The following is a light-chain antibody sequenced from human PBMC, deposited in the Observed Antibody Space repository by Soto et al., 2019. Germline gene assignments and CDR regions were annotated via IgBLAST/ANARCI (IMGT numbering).Light chain of an antibody. V-gene: IGKV1-39*01. CDR1: QSIGRF. J-gene: IGKJ4*01. CDR2: VAS. CDR3: QQSFTTPLT. Sequence: EIQMTQSPSSLSASVGDRVTITCRASQSIGRFLNWHQQKPGKAPNVLINVASTLRSGVPSRFSGSGSGTDFNLTINSLQPEDFATYFCQQSFTTPLTFGGGTKVEIK.